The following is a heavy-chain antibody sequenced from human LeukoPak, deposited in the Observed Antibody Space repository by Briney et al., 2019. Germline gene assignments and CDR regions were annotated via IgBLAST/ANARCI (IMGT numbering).Heavy chain of an antibody. V-gene: IGHV1-2*02. J-gene: IGHJ3*02. CDR2: INPNSGGT. Sequence: ASVKVSCKASGYTFTGYYMHWVRQAPGQGLEWMGWINPNSGGTNYAQKFQGRVTMTGDTSISTAYMELSRLRSDDTAVYYCAREQYYDFWSGYYTGMAPRAFDIWGQGTMVTVSS. CDR1: GYTFTGYY. CDR3: AREQYYDFWSGYYTGMAPRAFDI. D-gene: IGHD3-3*01.